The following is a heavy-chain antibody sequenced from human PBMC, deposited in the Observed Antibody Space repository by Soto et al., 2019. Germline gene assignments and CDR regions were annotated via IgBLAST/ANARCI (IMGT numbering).Heavy chain of an antibody. Sequence: QVQLVQSGAEVRKPGSSVKVSCKASRDTFNDYAITWERQAPGQGLEWMGGIIPVLGTTKYAQKFQGRVTMTADESTSTAYMELNSLTSEDRAVYYCAAGGSNGYIRWGQGTQVSVSS. V-gene: IGHV1-69*01. J-gene: IGHJ4*02. D-gene: IGHD2-2*02. CDR1: RDTFNDYA. CDR2: IIPVLGTT. CDR3: AAGGSNGYIR.